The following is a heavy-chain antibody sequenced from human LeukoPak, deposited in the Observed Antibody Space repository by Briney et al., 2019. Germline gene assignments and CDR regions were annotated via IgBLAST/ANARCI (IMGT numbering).Heavy chain of an antibody. CDR1: GGSISGSSYH. D-gene: IGHD5-18*01. CDR2: INYSWHT. CDR3: APTYSYTRGGYDY. V-gene: IGHV4-39*01. J-gene: IGHJ4*02. Sequence: SETLSLTCTVSGGSISGSSYHWGWIRQPPGKGLEWIGSINYSWHTYYNPSLESRVTISVDSSKNQFSLKVTSVTAADTALYYCAPTYSYTRGGYDYWGPGTLDTVSS.